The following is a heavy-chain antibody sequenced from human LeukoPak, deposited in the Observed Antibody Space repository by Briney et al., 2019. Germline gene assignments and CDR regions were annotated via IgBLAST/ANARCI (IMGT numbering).Heavy chain of an antibody. J-gene: IGHJ5*02. CDR2: INHSGST. Sequence: SETLSLTCAVYGGSFSGYYWSWIRQPPGKGLEWIGEINHSGSTNYNPSLKSRVTISVDTSKNQFSMNLNSVTAADTAVYYCAKGAGPPWFDPWGQGTLVTVSS. V-gene: IGHV4-34*01. CDR3: AKGAGPPWFDP. CDR1: GGSFSGYY. D-gene: IGHD6-19*01.